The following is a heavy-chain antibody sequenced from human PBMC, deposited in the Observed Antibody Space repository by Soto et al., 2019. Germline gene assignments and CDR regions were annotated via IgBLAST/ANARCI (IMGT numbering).Heavy chain of an antibody. V-gene: IGHV4-31*03. CDR1: GGSISSGGYY. Sequence: PSETLSLTCTVSGGSISSGGYYWSWIRQHPGKGLEWIGYIYYSGSTYYNPSLKSRVTISVDTSKNQFSLKLSSVTAADTAVYYCARVVAATPDFGYYYYGIDVWGQGTTVTVSS. J-gene: IGHJ6*02. CDR2: IYYSGST. D-gene: IGHD2-15*01. CDR3: ARVVAATPDFGYYYYGIDV.